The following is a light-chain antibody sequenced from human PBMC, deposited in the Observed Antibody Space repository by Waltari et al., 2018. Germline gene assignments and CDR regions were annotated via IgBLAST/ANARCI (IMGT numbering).Light chain of an antibody. CDR2: GAS. V-gene: IGKV3-15*01. Sequence: ELVLTQSPATLVVSPGERFTLPFRASQSVGSNLAWYQQKPGQAPRLLIYGASTRATGVPARFSGGGSGTEFTLSISSLQSEDFAVYYCQDCDKWPPYTFGQGTKLEI. CDR1: QSVGSN. J-gene: IGKJ2*01. CDR3: QDCDKWPPYT.